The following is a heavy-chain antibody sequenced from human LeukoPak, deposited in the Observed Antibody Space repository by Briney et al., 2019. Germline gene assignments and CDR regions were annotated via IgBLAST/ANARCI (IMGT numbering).Heavy chain of an antibody. Sequence: GGSLRLSCAASGFTVSSNYMSWVRQAPGKGLEWVSVIYSGGSTYYADSVKGRFTISRDNSKNTLYLQMNSLRADDTAVYYCAREVRGDYFDFWGQGTLVTVSS. J-gene: IGHJ4*02. D-gene: IGHD3-16*01. CDR3: AREVRGDYFDF. CDR2: IYSGGST. V-gene: IGHV3-53*01. CDR1: GFTVSSNY.